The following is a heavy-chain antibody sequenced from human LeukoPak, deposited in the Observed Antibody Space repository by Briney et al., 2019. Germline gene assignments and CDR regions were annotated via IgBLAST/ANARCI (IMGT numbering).Heavy chain of an antibody. CDR1: GFTFSSYA. CDR3: ARDGNYYGSGSYSY. Sequence: PGGSLRLSCAASGFTFSSYAMHWVRQAPGKGLEWVAVISYDGSNKYYADSVKGRFTISRDNSKNTLYLQMNSLRAEDTAVYYCARDGNYYGSGSYSYWGQGTLVTVSS. D-gene: IGHD3-10*01. J-gene: IGHJ4*02. CDR2: ISYDGSNK. V-gene: IGHV3-30-3*01.